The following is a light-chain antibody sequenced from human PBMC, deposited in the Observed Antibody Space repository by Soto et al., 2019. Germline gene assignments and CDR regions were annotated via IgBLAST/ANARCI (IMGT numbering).Light chain of an antibody. CDR3: SSYTSSSTLPYV. V-gene: IGLV2-14*01. CDR2: DVS. J-gene: IGLJ1*01. CDR1: SSDDGGYNY. Sequence: QSALTQPASVSGSPGQSITISCTGSSSDDGGYNYVSRYHPHPGKAPKLMIYDVSNRPSGGSNRFSGSKSGNTASLTISGLQVEDEADYYCSSYTSSSTLPYVFGTGTKLTAL.